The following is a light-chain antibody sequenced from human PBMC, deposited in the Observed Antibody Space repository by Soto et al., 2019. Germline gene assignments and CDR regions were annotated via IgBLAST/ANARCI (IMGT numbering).Light chain of an antibody. CDR1: QRVSTS. CDR2: GAP. Sequence: EIVKTQSQATLSVSPGERATLSCRASQRVSTSLAWYPQPPGQAPRLCSDGAPTRATGIPARFSGSGSGTEFTLSLCILQSEDFAVYDRQQYENWPPWQFCQGTTLDI. J-gene: IGKJ1*01. CDR3: QQYENWPPWQ. V-gene: IGKV3-15*01.